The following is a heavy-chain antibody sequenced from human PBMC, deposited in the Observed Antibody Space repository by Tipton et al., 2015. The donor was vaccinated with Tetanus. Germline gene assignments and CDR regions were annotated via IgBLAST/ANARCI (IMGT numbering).Heavy chain of an antibody. D-gene: IGHD1-26*01. J-gene: IGHJ4*02. Sequence: SLRLSCAASGFTFSSYGMHWVRQAPGKGLEWVAVIWYDGSNKYYADSVKGRFTISRDNSKNTLYLQMNSLRAEDTAVYYCARDCEVGGLVGAPDYWGQGPLVTVSS. CDR2: IWYDGSNK. CDR3: ARDCEVGGLVGAPDY. V-gene: IGHV3-33*01. CDR1: GFTFSSYG.